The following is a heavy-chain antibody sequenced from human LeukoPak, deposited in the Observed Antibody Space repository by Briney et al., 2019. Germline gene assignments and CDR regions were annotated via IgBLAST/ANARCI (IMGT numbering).Heavy chain of an antibody. V-gene: IGHV1-2*02. CDR2: INTNSGGT. CDR1: GYTSTGYY. CDR3: ARDNSIADRGWWLDP. D-gene: IGHD4-23*01. J-gene: IGHJ5*02. Sequence: ASVKVSCKASGYTSTGYYMHWVRQAPGQGLEWMGWINTNSGGTNYAQKFQGRVTMTRDTSISTAYMELSRLRSDDTAVYYCARDNSIADRGWWLDPWGQGTLVTVSS.